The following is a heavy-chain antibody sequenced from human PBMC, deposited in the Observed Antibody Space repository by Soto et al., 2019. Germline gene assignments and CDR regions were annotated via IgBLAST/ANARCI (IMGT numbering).Heavy chain of an antibody. Sequence: PGGSLRLSCSASGFTISDHYMSWIRQAPGKGLEWISYSSSARNYTNYADSVKGRFTISRDNAKNSLYLQMNSLRAEDTAVYYCDRGTHNSNWYQWFDPWGQGPLVTVYS. CDR2: SSSARNYT. V-gene: IGHV3-11*06. CDR3: DRGTHNSNWYQWFDP. J-gene: IGHJ5*02. CDR1: GFTISDHY. D-gene: IGHD6-13*01.